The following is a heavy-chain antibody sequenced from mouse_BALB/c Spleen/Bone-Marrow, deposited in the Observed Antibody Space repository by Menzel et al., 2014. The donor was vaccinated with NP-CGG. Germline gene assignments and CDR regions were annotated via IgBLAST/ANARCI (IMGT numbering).Heavy chain of an antibody. V-gene: IGHV1-7*01. CDR3: ARIYYYGRDY. J-gene: IGHJ2*01. CDR2: INPSTGYT. D-gene: IGHD1-1*01. Sequence: VKLQESGAELAKPGASVKMSCKASGYTLTNYWMHWVKQRPGQGLEWIGYINPSTGYTEYNQKFKDKATLTADKSSSTAYMQLSSLTSEDSAVYYCARIYYYGRDYWGQGTTLTVSS. CDR1: GYTLTNYW.